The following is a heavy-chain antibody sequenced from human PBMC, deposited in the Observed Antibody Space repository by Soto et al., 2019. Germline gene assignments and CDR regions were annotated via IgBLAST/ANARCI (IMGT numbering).Heavy chain of an antibody. V-gene: IGHV3-23*01. Sequence: GGSLRLSCAASGFTFNNYAMSWVRQAPGKGLEWVSAISSSGYSTYYADSVKGRFTISRDNSKNTVYLQMNNLRAEDTAVYYCAKGSVVVAAKFDSWGQGTLV. CDR2: ISSSGYST. J-gene: IGHJ4*02. CDR1: GFTFNNYA. D-gene: IGHD2-21*02. CDR3: AKGSVVVAAKFDS.